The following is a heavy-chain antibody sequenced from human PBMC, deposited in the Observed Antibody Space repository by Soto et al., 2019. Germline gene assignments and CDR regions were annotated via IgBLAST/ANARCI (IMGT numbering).Heavy chain of an antibody. D-gene: IGHD3-16*01. Sequence: QVQLQESGPGLVKPSQTLSLACTVSGGSINIGGYFWSWVRQFPGKGLEWIGHLYYNGSTYYNPSLKSRVTISRDTSKNQFSLRLTSVTAADTAVYYCATDEYFGSEINFYYSAMDVWGQGTTVTVSS. V-gene: IGHV4-31*03. J-gene: IGHJ6*02. CDR2: LYYNGST. CDR1: GGSINIGGYF. CDR3: ATDEYFGSEINFYYSAMDV.